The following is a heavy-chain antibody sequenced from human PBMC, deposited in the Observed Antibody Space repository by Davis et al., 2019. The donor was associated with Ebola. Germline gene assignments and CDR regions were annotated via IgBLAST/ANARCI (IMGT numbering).Heavy chain of an antibody. CDR3: ARDHLGAGPPLDY. CDR2: TYYRSKWYN. D-gene: IGHD1-26*01. V-gene: IGHV6-1*01. CDR1: GDRVSSNTAA. J-gene: IGHJ4*02. Sequence: HSQTLSLTCAISGDRVSSNTAAWNWIRPSPSRGLEWLGRTYYRSKWYNDYGVSVKSRITFNPDTSKNQFSLQLNSVTPEDSAVYYCARDHLGAGPPLDYWGQGTLVTVSS.